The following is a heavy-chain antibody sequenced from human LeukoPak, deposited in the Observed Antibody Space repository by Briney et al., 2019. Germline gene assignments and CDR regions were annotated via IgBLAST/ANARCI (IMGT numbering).Heavy chain of an antibody. CDR2: IIPILGIA. D-gene: IGHD3-9*01. CDR1: GGTFSSYA. CDR3: ARGSGSYYDILTGYYKEHYFDY. Sequence: SVKVSCKASGGTFSSYAISWVRQAPGQGLEWMGRIIPILGIANYAQKFQGRVTITADKSTSAAYMELSSLRSEDTAVYYCARGSGSYYDILTGYYKEHYFDYWGQGTLVTVSS. V-gene: IGHV1-69*04. J-gene: IGHJ4*02.